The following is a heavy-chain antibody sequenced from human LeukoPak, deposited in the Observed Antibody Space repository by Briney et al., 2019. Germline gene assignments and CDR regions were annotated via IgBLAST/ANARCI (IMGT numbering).Heavy chain of an antibody. CDR1: GGSISSSSYN. Sequence: SETLSLTCTVSGGSISSSSYNWVWIRQPPGKGLEWIGSIHYLGSTYYNPSLKTRVTISVDTSKNQFSLRLSSVTAADTAVYYCARRYCSGSSCYFFDYWVQGTLVTVSS. V-gene: IGHV4-39*01. D-gene: IGHD2-15*01. CDR2: IHYLGST. J-gene: IGHJ4*02. CDR3: ARRYCSGSSCYFFDY.